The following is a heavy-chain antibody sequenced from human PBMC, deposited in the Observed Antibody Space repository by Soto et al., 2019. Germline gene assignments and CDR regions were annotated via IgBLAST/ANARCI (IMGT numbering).Heavy chain of an antibody. CDR3: ARYNAASGTYYFDF. D-gene: IGHD6-13*01. J-gene: IGHJ4*02. V-gene: IGHV4-59*12. CDR1: GGSISSYY. CDR2: INYSGST. Sequence: SETLSLTCTVSGGSISSYYWSWIRQPPGKGLEWIGEINYSGSTNYNPSLKSRVAISVDISKSQFSLRLTSVTAADTAVYYCARYNAASGTYYFDFWGQGALVTVSS.